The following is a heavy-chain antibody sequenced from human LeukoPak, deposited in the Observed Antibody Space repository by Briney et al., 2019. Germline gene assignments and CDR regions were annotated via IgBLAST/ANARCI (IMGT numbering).Heavy chain of an antibody. CDR1: GFTFSSYS. CDR3: ARDKSCSWSPPDY. Sequence: PGGSLRLSCAASGFTFSSYSMNWVRQAPGKGLEWVSSISSSSSYIYYADSVKGRFTISRDNAKNSLYLQVNSLRAEDTAVYYCARDKSCSWSPPDYWGQGTLVTVSS. V-gene: IGHV3-21*01. D-gene: IGHD6-13*01. J-gene: IGHJ4*02. CDR2: ISSSSSYI.